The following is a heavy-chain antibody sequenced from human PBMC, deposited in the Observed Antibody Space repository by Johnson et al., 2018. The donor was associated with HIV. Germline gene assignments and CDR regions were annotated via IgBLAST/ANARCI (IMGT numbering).Heavy chain of an antibody. Sequence: VQLLESGGGLVQPGGSLRLSCAASGFTVSSNYMSWVRQTPGKGLEWVSGISWNSGSIGYVASVKGRFSIPRHNAKNSLYLQRNSLRAEATAVYYCAREREIFGVVTEDAFDIWGQGTMVTVSS. CDR3: AREREIFGVVTEDAFDI. D-gene: IGHD3-3*01. CDR1: GFTVSSNY. CDR2: ISWNSGSI. V-gene: IGHV3-48*04. J-gene: IGHJ3*02.